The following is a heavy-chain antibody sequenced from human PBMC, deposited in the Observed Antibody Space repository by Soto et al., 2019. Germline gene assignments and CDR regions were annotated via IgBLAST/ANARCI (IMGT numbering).Heavy chain of an antibody. CDR3: AHPYSGNFYYFDY. V-gene: IGHV2-5*02. Sequence: VSCPTLVKPPQTLPPTCPLSCFSLRMNEKGVGWIPQPPGKALEWLALIYWDDDKRYSPSLKSRLTITKDTSKNQVVLTMTNMDPVDTATYYCAHPYSGNFYYFDYWGQGTLVTVSS. D-gene: IGHD1-26*01. CDR2: IYWDDDK. CDR1: CFSLRMNEKG. J-gene: IGHJ4*02.